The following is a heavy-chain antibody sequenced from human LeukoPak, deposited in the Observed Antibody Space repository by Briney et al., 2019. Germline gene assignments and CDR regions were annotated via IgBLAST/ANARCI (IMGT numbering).Heavy chain of an antibody. CDR1: GFTFSSYA. J-gene: IGHJ3*02. Sequence: KTGGSLRLSCSASGFTFSSYAMNWVRQAPGKGLEWVSVIYSGGSTYYADSVKGRFTISRDNSKNTLYLQMNSLRAEDTAVYYCARDRGGDGYNFGAFDIWGQGTMVTVSS. V-gene: IGHV3-53*01. CDR3: ARDRGGDGYNFGAFDI. CDR2: IYSGGST. D-gene: IGHD5-24*01.